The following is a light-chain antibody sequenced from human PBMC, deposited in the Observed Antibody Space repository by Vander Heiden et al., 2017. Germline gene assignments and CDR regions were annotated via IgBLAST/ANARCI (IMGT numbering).Light chain of an antibody. CDR2: DAS. Sequence: DLQLTQSPPTLSAPGGDRVTITSRARKGSSSWLAWYQQKPGKAPKLLIYDASSRESGIPARFSGSGSGTEFTLTISSLQPDDFATYYCQQYNSYSQCFGQGTRLEIK. J-gene: IGKJ5*01. CDR3: QQYNSYSQC. V-gene: IGKV1-5*01. CDR1: KGSSSW.